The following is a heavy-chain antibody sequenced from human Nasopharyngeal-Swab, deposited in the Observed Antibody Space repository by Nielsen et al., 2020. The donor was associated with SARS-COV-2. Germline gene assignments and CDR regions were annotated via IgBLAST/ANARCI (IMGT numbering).Heavy chain of an antibody. CDR2: IYYSGST. J-gene: IGHJ3*02. D-gene: IGHD3-9*01. CDR1: GGSISSSSYY. Sequence: SETLSLTCTVSGGSISSSSYYWGWIRQPPGKGLEWIGSIYYSGSTYYNPSLKSRVTISVDMSKNQFSLKLSSVTAADTAVYYCARQAELRYFDWLLSSLGFDIWGQGTMVTVSS. V-gene: IGHV4-39*01. CDR3: ARQAELRYFDWLLSSLGFDI.